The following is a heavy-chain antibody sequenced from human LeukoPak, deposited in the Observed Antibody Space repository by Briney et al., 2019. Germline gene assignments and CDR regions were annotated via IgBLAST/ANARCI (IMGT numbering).Heavy chain of an antibody. CDR2: IYTSGST. J-gene: IGHJ4*02. CDR1: GGSISSYY. D-gene: IGHD3-9*01. CDR3: AKHHILTGYYFFTPFFDY. V-gene: IGHV4-4*07. Sequence: SETLSLTCTVSGGSISSYYWSWIRQPAGKGLEWIGRIYTSGSTNYNPSLKSRVTMSVDTSKNHFSLKVSSVSAADTAVYHCAKHHILTGYYFFTPFFDYWSQGTLVTVSS.